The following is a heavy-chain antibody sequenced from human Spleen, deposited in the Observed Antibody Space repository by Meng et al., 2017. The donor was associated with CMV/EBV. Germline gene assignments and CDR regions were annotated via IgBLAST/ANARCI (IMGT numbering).Heavy chain of an antibody. J-gene: IGHJ5*02. Sequence: GESLKISCAASGFTFSIYWMHWVRQAPGKGLVWVSRINSDGNSTTYADSVKGRFTISRDNAKNTLYLQMNSLRAEDTAVYYCARDWYSSSWYGNWFDPWGQGTLVTVSS. CDR3: ARDWYSSSWYGNWFDP. CDR2: INSDGNST. D-gene: IGHD6-13*01. CDR1: GFTFSIYW. V-gene: IGHV3-74*01.